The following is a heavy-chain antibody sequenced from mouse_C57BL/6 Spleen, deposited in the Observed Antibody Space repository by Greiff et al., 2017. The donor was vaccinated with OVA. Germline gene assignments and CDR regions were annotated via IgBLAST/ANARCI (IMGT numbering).Heavy chain of an antibody. CDR3: ARRGSSGLDY. D-gene: IGHD3-2*02. CDR2: IYPGDGDT. V-gene: IGHV1-82*01. Sequence: VQLQQSGPELVKPGASVKISCKASGYAFSSSWMNWVKQRPGKGLEWIGRIYPGDGDTNYNGKFKGKATLTADKSSSTAYMQLSSLTSEDSAVYFCARRGSSGLDYWGQGTTLTVSS. J-gene: IGHJ2*01. CDR1: GYAFSSSW.